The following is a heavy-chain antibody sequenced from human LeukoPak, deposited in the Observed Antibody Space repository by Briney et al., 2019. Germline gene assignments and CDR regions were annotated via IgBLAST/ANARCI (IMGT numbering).Heavy chain of an antibody. CDR3: ARDRGYYGSGSYSQGSYFDY. D-gene: IGHD3-10*01. V-gene: IGHV4-61*01. CDR2: NYYSGSN. Sequence: SETLSLTCTVSGGSVSSGSYYWSWIRQPPGKGLEWIGYNYYSGSNNYNPSLESRVTISVDTSKNQFSLKLTSVTAADTAVYYCARDRGYYGSGSYSQGSYFDYWGQGSLVTVSS. CDR1: GGSVSSGSYY. J-gene: IGHJ4*02.